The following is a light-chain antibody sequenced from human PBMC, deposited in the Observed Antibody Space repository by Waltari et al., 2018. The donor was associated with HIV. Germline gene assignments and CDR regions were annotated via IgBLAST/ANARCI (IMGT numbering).Light chain of an antibody. V-gene: IGLV2-14*03. CDR3: SSYTSSSTAWV. CDR2: DVS. Sequence: QSALTQPASVSGSPGQSITISCTGTSSDVGGYNYVSWYQQHPGKAPKLMIYDVSNRPSWVSNRFSGSKSGNTASLTISGLQAEDEADYYCSSYTSSSTAWVFGGGTKLTVL. CDR1: SSDVGGYNY. J-gene: IGLJ3*02.